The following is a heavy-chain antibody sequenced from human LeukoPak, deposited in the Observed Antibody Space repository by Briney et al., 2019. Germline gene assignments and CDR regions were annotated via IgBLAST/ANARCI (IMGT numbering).Heavy chain of an antibody. J-gene: IGHJ4*02. Sequence: SETLSLTCTVSAGSLSSSSYYWGWLRQPPGKGREWLGRLYYSGSTYYTPSPKSRVTISVDTSKNQFSLKLSSVTAADTAVYYCARGATLSAYYYDSSGYHFDYWGQGTLVTVSS. CDR1: AGSLSSSSYY. V-gene: IGHV4-39*07. D-gene: IGHD3-22*01. CDR3: ARGATLSAYYYDSSGYHFDY. CDR2: LYYSGST.